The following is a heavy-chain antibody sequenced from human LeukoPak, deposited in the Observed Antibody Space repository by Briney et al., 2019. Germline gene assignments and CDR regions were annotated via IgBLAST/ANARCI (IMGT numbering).Heavy chain of an antibody. J-gene: IGHJ4*02. V-gene: IGHV3-53*01. CDR3: AKSPIFGVVPSKYYFDY. Sequence: GGSLRLSCAASGFTVSSNYMSWVRQAPGKGLEWVSVIYSGGSTYYADSVKGRFTISRDNSKNTLYLQMNSLRAEDTAVYYCAKSPIFGVVPSKYYFDYWGQGTLVTVSS. CDR2: IYSGGST. CDR1: GFTVSSNY. D-gene: IGHD3-3*01.